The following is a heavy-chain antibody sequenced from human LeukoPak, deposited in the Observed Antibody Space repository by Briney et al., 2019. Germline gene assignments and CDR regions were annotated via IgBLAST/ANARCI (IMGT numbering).Heavy chain of an antibody. D-gene: IGHD6-13*01. Sequence: ASVKVSCKTSGYSFTGYYIHWVRQAPGQGFEWLGWISPNSGATKYAQKFQDRVSMTRDTSINTANMELSSLRLDDTAVYYCARGVADAGRRLDPRGQGTLITVSS. V-gene: IGHV1-2*02. J-gene: IGHJ5*02. CDR1: GYSFTGYY. CDR3: ARGVADAGRRLDP. CDR2: ISPNSGAT.